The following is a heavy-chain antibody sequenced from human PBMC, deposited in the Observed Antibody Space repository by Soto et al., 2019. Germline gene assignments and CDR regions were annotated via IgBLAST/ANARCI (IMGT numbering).Heavy chain of an antibody. V-gene: IGHV3-30*03. Sequence: GSLRLSCAASGFTFSSYGMHWVRQAPGKGLEWVAVISYDGSNKYYADSVKGRFTISRDNSKNTLYLQMNSLRAEDTAVYYCASPGYSSGWSVDYWGQGTLVTVSS. D-gene: IGHD6-19*01. CDR2: ISYDGSNK. CDR1: GFTFSSYG. CDR3: ASPGYSSGWSVDY. J-gene: IGHJ4*02.